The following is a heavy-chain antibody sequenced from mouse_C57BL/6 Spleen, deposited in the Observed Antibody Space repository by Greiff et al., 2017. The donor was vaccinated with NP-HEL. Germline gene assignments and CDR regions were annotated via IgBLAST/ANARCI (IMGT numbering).Heavy chain of an antibody. Sequence: QVQLQQPGAELVRPGSSVKLSCKASGYTFTSYWMHWVKQRPIQGLEWIGNIDPSDSETHYNQKFKDKATLTVDKSSSTAYMQLSSLTSEDSAVYYCARERGGDYAMDYWGQGTSVTVSS. CDR3: ARERGGDYAMDY. J-gene: IGHJ4*01. CDR2: IDPSDSET. V-gene: IGHV1-52*01. CDR1: GYTFTSYW.